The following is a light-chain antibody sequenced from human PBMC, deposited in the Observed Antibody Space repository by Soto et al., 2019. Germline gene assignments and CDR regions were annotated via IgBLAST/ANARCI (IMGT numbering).Light chain of an antibody. CDR1: QRVSTY. CDR3: QQHNSSPWT. J-gene: IGKJ1*01. CDR2: AAS. V-gene: IGKV1-39*01. Sequence: DIQMTQSPSSLSASVGDRVTITCRASQRVSTYLNWYQQKPEKAPKLLIYAASSLQSGVPSRFRGRGSGTEFTLTISSLQPDDFATYYCQQHNSSPWTFGQGTKVEIK.